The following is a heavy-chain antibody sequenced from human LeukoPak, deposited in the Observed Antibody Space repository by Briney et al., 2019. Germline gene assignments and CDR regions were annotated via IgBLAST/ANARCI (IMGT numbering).Heavy chain of an antibody. CDR3: AKGAPGEDY. D-gene: IGHD3-10*01. V-gene: IGHV3-30*02. CDR1: GFNFGIYG. J-gene: IGHJ4*02. Sequence: GGSLRLSCAASGFNFGIYGMHWVRQAPGKGLEWVAVMWDDGTNEHYVESVKGRFTISRDNSKNTLYLQMNSLRAEDTAVYYCAKGAPGEDYWGQGTLVTVSS. CDR2: MWDDGTNE.